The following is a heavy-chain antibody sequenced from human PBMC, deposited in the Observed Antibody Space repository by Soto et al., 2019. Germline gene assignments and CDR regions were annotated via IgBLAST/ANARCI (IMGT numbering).Heavy chain of an antibody. CDR2: INSDGSST. V-gene: IGHV3-74*01. Sequence: EVQLVESGGGLVQPGGSLRLSCAASGFTFSTYWIHWVRQAPGKGLVWVSRINSDGSSTNYADSVKGRFTISRDNAKNPLFLQKNSLRAGDTGVYYWARERWGGGRDMDVWGQGTTVTVSS. J-gene: IGHJ6*02. CDR3: ARERWGGGRDMDV. D-gene: IGHD4-17*01. CDR1: GFTFSTYW.